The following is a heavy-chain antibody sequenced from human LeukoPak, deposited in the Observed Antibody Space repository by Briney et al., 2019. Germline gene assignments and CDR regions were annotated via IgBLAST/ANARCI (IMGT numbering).Heavy chain of an antibody. CDR1: GYTFTSYY. CDR3: ARDYAGLGTLDY. D-gene: IGHD7-27*01. V-gene: IGHV1-46*01. CDR2: INPSGGST. J-gene: IGHJ4*02. Sequence: ASVKVSCKASGYTFTSYYMHWARQAPGQGLEWMGIINPSGGSTSNAQKFQGRVTITRDTSTSTVYMELSSLRSEDTAVYYCARDYAGLGTLDYWGQGTLVTVSS.